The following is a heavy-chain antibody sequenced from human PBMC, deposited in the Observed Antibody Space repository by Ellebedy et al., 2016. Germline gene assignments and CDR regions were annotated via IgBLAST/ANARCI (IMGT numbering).Heavy chain of an antibody. D-gene: IGHD2-2*01. CDR2: IYSGGTT. CDR3: ARARGGVAVVPPARDHYYYLDV. Sequence: GSLRLSXSVSGGSISGYYGSWIRQSAGKGLEWVGRIYSGGTTDYNPSLNSRVTMSVDTSKNQFSLKLTSVTAADTAVYYCARARGGVAVVPPARDHYYYLDVWGKGTTVTVSS. V-gene: IGHV4-4*07. CDR1: GGSISGYY. J-gene: IGHJ6*03.